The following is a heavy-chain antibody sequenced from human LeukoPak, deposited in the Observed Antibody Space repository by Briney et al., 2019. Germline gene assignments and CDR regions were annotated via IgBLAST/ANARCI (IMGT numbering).Heavy chain of an antibody. CDR3: AKATGYLL. V-gene: IGHV3-23*01. CDR1: AFTFSNYA. CDR2: ISNSDSST. J-gene: IGHJ4*02. D-gene: IGHD1-14*01. Sequence: SGGSLRLSCAASAFTFSNYAMSWVRQAPGKGLEWVSTISNSDSSTYYADSVKGRFTISRDNSENTLYLQMNSLRAEDTAVYYCAKATGYLLWGQGTLVIVSS.